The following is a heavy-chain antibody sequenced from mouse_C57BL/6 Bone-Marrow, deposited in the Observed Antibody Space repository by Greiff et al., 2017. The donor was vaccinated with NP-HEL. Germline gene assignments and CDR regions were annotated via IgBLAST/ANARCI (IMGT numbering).Heavy chain of an antibody. Sequence: VKLQESGAELVKPGASVKLSCKASGYTFTEYTIHWVKQRSGQGLEWIGWFYPGSGSIKYNEKFKDKATLTADKSSSTVYMELSRMTSADSAVYFCARHEDRGLYSNYVWYFDVWGTGTTVTVSS. CDR2: FYPGSGSI. D-gene: IGHD2-5*01. V-gene: IGHV1-62-2*01. CDR3: ARHEDRGLYSNYVWYFDV. CDR1: GYTFTEYT. J-gene: IGHJ1*03.